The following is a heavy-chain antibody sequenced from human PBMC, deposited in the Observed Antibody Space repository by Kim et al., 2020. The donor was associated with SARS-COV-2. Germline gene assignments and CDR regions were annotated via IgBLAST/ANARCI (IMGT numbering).Heavy chain of an antibody. Sequence: TSYAEKFQGRVTMTRDTSTSTVDMELSSLRSDDTAIYYCARSGSISPPSDYWGQGTLVTVSS. V-gene: IGHV1-46*01. CDR2: T. J-gene: IGHJ4*02. D-gene: IGHD3-3*02. CDR3: ARSGSISPPSDY.